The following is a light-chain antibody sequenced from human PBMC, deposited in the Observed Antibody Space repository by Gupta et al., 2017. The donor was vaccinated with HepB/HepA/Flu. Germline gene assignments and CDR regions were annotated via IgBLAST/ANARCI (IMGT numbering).Light chain of an antibody. V-gene: IGKV2-28*01. CDR2: LGS. CDR3: KQFLESRT. CDR1: QSLLHSNGYYY. Sequence: DIVVTQSPLSLPVTPGEPASISCRSSQSLLHSNGYYYLAWYVQKPGQSPQLLIYLGSTRASGVPARFSGSGSGTDFTLKISRVEAEDVGVYYCKQFLESRTCGQGTKVEIK. J-gene: IGKJ1*01.